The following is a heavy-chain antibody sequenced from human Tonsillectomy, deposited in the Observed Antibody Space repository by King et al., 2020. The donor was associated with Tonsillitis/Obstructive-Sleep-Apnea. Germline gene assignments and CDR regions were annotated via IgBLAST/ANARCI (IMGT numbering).Heavy chain of an antibody. CDR3: ATHHPYDFWSGSPAPIKDY. CDR2: IIPIFGTA. D-gene: IGHD3-3*01. V-gene: IGHV1-69*12. Sequence: QLVQSGAEVKKPGSSVKVSCKASGGTFSSYAISWVRQAPGQGLEWMGGIIPIFGTANYAQKFQGRVTITADESTSTAYMELSSLRSEDTAVYYCATHHPYDFWSGSPAPIKDYWGQGTLVTVSS. J-gene: IGHJ4*02. CDR1: GGTFSSYA.